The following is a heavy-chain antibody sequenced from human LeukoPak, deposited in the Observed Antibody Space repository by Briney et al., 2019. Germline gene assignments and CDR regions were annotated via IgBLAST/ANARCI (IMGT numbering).Heavy chain of an antibody. CDR2: ISSSSSYI. J-gene: IGHJ4*02. Sequence: GGSLRLSCAASGFTFSSYSMNWVRQAPGKGLEWVSSISSSSSYIYYADSVKGRFTTSRDNAKNSLYLQMNSLRAEDTALYYCAKDIGYNWNDDYFDYWGQGTLVTVSS. CDR1: GFTFSSYS. V-gene: IGHV3-21*04. CDR3: AKDIGYNWNDDYFDY. D-gene: IGHD1-1*01.